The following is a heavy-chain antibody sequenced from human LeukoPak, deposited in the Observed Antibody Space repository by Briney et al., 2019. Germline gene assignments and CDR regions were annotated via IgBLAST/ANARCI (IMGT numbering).Heavy chain of an antibody. CDR1: GGSISSGSYY. CDR3: AVGLVPPAIPHGPGPDY. D-gene: IGHD2-2*01. CDR2: IYTSGST. Sequence: SETLSLTCTVSGGSISSGSYYWSWIRQPAGKGLEWIGRIYTSGSTNYNPSLKSRVTMSVDTSKNQFSLKLSSVTAADTAVYYCAVGLVPPAIPHGPGPDYWGQGTLVTVSS. J-gene: IGHJ4*02. V-gene: IGHV4-61*02.